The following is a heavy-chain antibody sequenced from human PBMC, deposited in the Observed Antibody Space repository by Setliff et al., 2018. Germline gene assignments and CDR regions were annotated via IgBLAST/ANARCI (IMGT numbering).Heavy chain of an antibody. J-gene: IGHJ3*02. CDR2: IYIGGSA. CDR3: ARKGISALSGAFDM. Sequence: SETLSLTCTVSGGSISSYYWSWIRQPAGKGLEWIGHIYIGGSANYNPSLKSRVTMSIDTSKNQFSLKLSSVTAADTAAYYCARKGISALSGAFDMWGQGTMVTVSS. CDR1: GGSISSYY. V-gene: IGHV4-4*07. D-gene: IGHD1-26*01.